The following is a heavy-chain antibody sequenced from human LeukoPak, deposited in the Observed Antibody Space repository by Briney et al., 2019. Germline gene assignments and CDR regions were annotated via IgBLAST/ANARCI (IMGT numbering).Heavy chain of an antibody. Sequence: PSETLSLTCTVSGGSISNYYWSWIRQPPGKGLEWIGYIYYSGSTNYNPSLKSRVTLSVDTSKNQFSLKVSSVTAADTAVYYCASVDTTMGDAFDIWGQGTMVTVSS. D-gene: IGHD5-18*01. CDR2: IYYSGST. CDR3: ASVDTTMGDAFDI. J-gene: IGHJ3*02. CDR1: GGSISNYY. V-gene: IGHV4-59*01.